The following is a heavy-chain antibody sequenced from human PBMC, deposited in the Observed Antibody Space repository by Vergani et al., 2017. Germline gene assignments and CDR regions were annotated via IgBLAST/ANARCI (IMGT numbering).Heavy chain of an antibody. Sequence: EVQLLESGGGLVQPGGSLRLSCAASGFTFSSYAMSWVRQAPGKGLEWVSAISGSGGSTYYADSVKGRFTISRDNSKNTLYLQMNSLRAEDTALYYCAKDIRSGYCSSTSCYNGAFDIWGQGTMVTVSS. V-gene: IGHV3-23*01. D-gene: IGHD2-2*02. J-gene: IGHJ3*02. CDR3: AKDIRSGYCSSTSCYNGAFDI. CDR2: ISGSGGST. CDR1: GFTFSSYA.